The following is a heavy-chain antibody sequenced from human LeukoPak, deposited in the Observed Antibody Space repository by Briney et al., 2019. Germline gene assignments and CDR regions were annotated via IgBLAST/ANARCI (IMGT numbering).Heavy chain of an antibody. CDR2: VYSGGST. D-gene: IGHD1-26*01. J-gene: IGHJ4*02. CDR3: AREGRGSYYLDY. Sequence: PGGSLRLSCAASGFTVSSNYMSWVRRAPGKGLEWVSVVYSGGSTFYADSVKGRITISRDNSKNTLYLQMNSLRVDDTAVYYCAREGRGSYYLDYWGQGTLSPSPQ. V-gene: IGHV3-66*01. CDR1: GFTVSSNY.